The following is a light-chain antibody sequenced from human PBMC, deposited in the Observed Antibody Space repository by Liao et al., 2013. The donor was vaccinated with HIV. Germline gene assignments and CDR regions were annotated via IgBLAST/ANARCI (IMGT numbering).Light chain of an antibody. CDR3: QVWDSSSDHWV. CDR2: YDS. J-gene: IGLJ3*02. CDR1: NIGSKS. Sequence: SYELTQPPSVSVAPGKTARITCGGNNIGSKSVHWYQQKPGQAPVLVIFYDSDRPSGIPERFSGSNSGNTATTATLTISRAEAGDEADYYCQVWDSSSDHWVFGGGTKLTVL. V-gene: IGLV3-21*04.